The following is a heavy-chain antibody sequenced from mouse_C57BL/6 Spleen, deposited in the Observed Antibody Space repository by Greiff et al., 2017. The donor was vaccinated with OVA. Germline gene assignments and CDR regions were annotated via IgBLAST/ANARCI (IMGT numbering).Heavy chain of an antibody. CDR1: GYTFTDYY. CDR3: ARWLGAMDD. CDR2: IYPGSGNT. D-gene: IGHD2-2*01. J-gene: IGHJ4*01. Sequence: QVQLQQSGAELVRPGASVKLSCKASGYTFTDYYINWVKQRPGQGLEWIARIYPGSGNTYYNEKFKGKATLTAEKSSSTAYMQLSSLTSEDSAVYFCARWLGAMDDWGQGTSVTVSS. V-gene: IGHV1-76*01.